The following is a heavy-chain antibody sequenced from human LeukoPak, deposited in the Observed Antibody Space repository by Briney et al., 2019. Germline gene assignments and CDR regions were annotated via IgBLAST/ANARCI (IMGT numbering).Heavy chain of an antibody. CDR1: GYXFTSYG. V-gene: IGHV1-18*01. CDR3: ARGSAIVVVRTDY. Sequence: ASVKVSCKTSGYXFTSYGISWVRQAPGQGLEWMGWINVYNGNTNYAQKVQGRVTLTTDTSTSTAYMELRSLRSDDTAVYYCARGSAIVVVRTDYWGQGTLVTVSS. D-gene: IGHD2-2*01. CDR2: INVYNGNT. J-gene: IGHJ4*02.